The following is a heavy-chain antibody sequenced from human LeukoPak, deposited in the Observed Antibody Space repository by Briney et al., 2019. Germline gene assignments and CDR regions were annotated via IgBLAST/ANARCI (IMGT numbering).Heavy chain of an antibody. V-gene: IGHV3-13*01. D-gene: IGHD1-26*01. Sequence: PGGSLRLSCAASGFTFSSYDMHWVRQATGKGLEWVSAIGTAGDTYYPGSVKGRFTISRENAKNSLYLQMNSLRAEDTAVYYCARVGAHSVSGQNAFDIWGQGTMVTVSS. CDR3: ARVGAHSVSGQNAFDI. CDR1: GFTFSSYD. J-gene: IGHJ3*02. CDR2: IGTAGDT.